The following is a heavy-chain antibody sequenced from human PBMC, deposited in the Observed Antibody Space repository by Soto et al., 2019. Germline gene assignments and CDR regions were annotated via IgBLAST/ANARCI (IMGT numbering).Heavy chain of an antibody. V-gene: IGHV1-46*03. CDR3: ARDGGIAAAGKEDFDY. CDR1: GYTFTSYY. J-gene: IGHJ4*02. Sequence: QVQLVQSGAEVKKPGASVKVSCKASGYTFTSYYMHWVRQAPGQGLEWMGINNPSGGSTSYAQKFQGRVTMTRDTSTSTVYMELSSLRSEDTAVYYCARDGGIAAAGKEDFDYWGQGTLVTVSS. CDR2: NNPSGGST. D-gene: IGHD6-13*01.